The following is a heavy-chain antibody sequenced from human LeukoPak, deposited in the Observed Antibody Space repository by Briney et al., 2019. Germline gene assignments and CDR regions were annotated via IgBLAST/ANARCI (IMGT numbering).Heavy chain of an antibody. J-gene: IGHJ4*02. V-gene: IGHV3-23*01. CDR1: GFTFSSYA. D-gene: IGHD1-1*01. CDR3: ASGWGTDYYFDY. Sequence: GGSLRLSCAAFGFTFSSYAMSWVRQAPGKGLEWVSAISGSGGSTYYADSVKGRFTISRDNSKNTLYLQMNSLRAEDTAVYYCASGWGTDYYFDYWGQGTLVTVSS. CDR2: ISGSGGST.